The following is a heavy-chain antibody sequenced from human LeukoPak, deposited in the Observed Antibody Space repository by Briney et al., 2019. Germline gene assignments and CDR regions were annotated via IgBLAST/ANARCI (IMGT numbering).Heavy chain of an antibody. D-gene: IGHD2-15*01. J-gene: IGHJ4*02. Sequence: SETLSLTCTVSGGSISSGGYYWSCIRQRPGKGREWIGYIYYSGSTYYNPALKSRITILVNTYKNQFSLKLRSVTVADTAVYDCARVVLAARVLGYYFDCWGQGTLVTVSS. CDR1: GGSISSGGYY. V-gene: IGHV4-31*03. CDR3: ARVVLAARVLGYYFDC. CDR2: IYYSGST.